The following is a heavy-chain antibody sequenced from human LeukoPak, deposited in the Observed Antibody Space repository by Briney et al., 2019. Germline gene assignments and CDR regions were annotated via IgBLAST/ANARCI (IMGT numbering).Heavy chain of an antibody. CDR3: ARVGLAVAGLSFYYYYYMDV. D-gene: IGHD6-19*01. CDR2: IKQDGSEK. Sequence: GGSLRLSCAASGFTVSSNFMSWVRQAPGKGLEWVANIKQDGSEKYYVDSVKVRFTISRDNAKNSLYLQMNSLRAEDTAVYYCARVGLAVAGLSFYYYYYMDVWGKGTTVTVSS. J-gene: IGHJ6*03. CDR1: GFTVSSNF. V-gene: IGHV3-7*01.